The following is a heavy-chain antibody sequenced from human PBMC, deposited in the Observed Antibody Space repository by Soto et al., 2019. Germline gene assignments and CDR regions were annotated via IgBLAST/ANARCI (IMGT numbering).Heavy chain of an antibody. V-gene: IGHV4-34*01. J-gene: IGHJ4*02. CDR2: INHSGST. CDR1: GGSFSGYY. D-gene: IGHD3-3*01. CDR3: ARGSRRITIFGVVIIPFDY. Sequence: QVQLQQWGAGLLKPSETLSLTCAVYGGSFSGYYWSWIRQPPGKGLEWSGEINHSGSTNYNPSLKSRVTISVDTSKNQFSLKLSSVTAADTAVYYCARGSRRITIFGVVIIPFDYWGQGTLVTVSS.